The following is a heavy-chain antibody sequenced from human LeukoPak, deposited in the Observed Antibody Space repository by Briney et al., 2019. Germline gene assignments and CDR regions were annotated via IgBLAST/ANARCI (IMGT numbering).Heavy chain of an antibody. CDR1: DGSISSSSYY. Sequence: SETLSLTCTVSDGSISSSSYYWGWIRQPPGKGLEWIGSIYYSGSTYYNPSLKSRVAISVDTSKNQFSLKLSSVTAADTAVYYCAREAISYYDFWSGYYSASDYWGQGTLVTVSS. CDR3: AREAISYYDFWSGYYSASDY. V-gene: IGHV4-39*07. D-gene: IGHD3-3*01. J-gene: IGHJ4*02. CDR2: IYYSGST.